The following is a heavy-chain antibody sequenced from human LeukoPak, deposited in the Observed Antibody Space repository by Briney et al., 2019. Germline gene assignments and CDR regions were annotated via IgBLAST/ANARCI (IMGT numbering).Heavy chain of an antibody. CDR1: GFTISSNY. J-gene: IGHJ4*02. Sequence: GGSLRLSCAASGFTISSNYMSWVRQAPGKGLEWVSVIYSGDSTYYADSVKGRFAISRDNSKNTLYLQLNSLRAEDTAVYYCAKWAGSSIIIVPAAEYYFDYWGQGTLVTVSS. CDR3: AKWAGSSIIIVPAAEYYFDY. D-gene: IGHD2-2*01. V-gene: IGHV3-53*01. CDR2: IYSGDST.